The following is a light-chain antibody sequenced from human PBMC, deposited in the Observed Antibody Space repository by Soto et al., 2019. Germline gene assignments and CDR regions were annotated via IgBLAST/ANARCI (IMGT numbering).Light chain of an antibody. V-gene: IGKV1-5*03. CDR1: QNIGAY. J-gene: IGKJ1*01. CDR2: KVS. Sequence: DIQMTQSPSSLSASVGDRVIITCRAGQNIGAYLNWYQQQPGKGPKFLINKVSNLESGVPSRISGSGSGTEFTLTISSLQPDDFATYYCLQFNTFPWTFGQGTKVEIK. CDR3: LQFNTFPWT.